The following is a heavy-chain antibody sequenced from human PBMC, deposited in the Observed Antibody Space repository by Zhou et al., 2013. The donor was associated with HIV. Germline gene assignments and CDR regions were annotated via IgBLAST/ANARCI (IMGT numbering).Heavy chain of an antibody. Sequence: QVQLVQSGAEVKKPGSSVKVSCKASGGTFSSYAISWVRQAPGQGLEWMGGIIPIFGTANYAQKFQGRVTITTDESTSTAYMELSSLRSEDTAVYYCARGKPGHYDFWSGYPDYYYYYMDVWGKGTTVTVSS. J-gene: IGHJ6*03. CDR3: ARGKPGHYDFWSGYPDYYYYYMDV. CDR2: IIPIFGTA. CDR1: GGTFSSYA. V-gene: IGHV1-69*05. D-gene: IGHD3-3*01.